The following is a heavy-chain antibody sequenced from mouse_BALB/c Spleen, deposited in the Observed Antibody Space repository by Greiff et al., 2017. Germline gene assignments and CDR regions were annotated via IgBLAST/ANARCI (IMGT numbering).Heavy chain of an antibody. Sequence: QVQLKQSGPGLVQPSQSLSITCPVSGFSLTSYGVHWVRQSPGKGLEWLGVIWSGGSTDYNAAFISRLSISKDNSKSQVFFKMNSLQANDTAIYYCARARYPGGAWFAYWGQGTLVTVSA. CDR1: GFSLTSYG. CDR3: ARARYPGGAWFAY. CDR2: IWSGGST. D-gene: IGHD1-1*01. V-gene: IGHV2-2*02. J-gene: IGHJ3*01.